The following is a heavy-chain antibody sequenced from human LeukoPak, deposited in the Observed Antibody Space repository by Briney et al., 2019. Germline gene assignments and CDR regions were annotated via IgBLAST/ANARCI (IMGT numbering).Heavy chain of an antibody. CDR3: ARPTTYYYDSSAYHVDGFDI. D-gene: IGHD3-22*01. CDR2: IIPIFGTT. V-gene: IGHV1-69*13. Sequence: SVKVSCKASGGSFSNYIVTWLRLAPGQGLEWMGGIIPIFGTTNYAQKFQGRVTITADESTNTAYMELSSLRSEDTAVYHCARPTTYYYDSSAYHVDGFDIWGQGTMVTVSS. CDR1: GGSFSNYI. J-gene: IGHJ3*02.